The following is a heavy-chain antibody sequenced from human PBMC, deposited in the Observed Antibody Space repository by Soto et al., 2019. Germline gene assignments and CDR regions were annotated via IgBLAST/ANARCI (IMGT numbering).Heavy chain of an antibody. V-gene: IGHV4-39*01. J-gene: IGHJ5*02. CDR1: GGSISTSSYY. CDR2: IYYSGRT. CDR3: ATSNWFDP. Sequence: QLQLQESGPGLVKPSETLSLTCTVSGGSISTSSYYWGWIRQPPGKGLEWIGSIYYSGRTYSNPFLTSRVNISVDTSKNQFSLKLSSVTAADTAVYYCATSNWFDPWGPGTLVTVSS.